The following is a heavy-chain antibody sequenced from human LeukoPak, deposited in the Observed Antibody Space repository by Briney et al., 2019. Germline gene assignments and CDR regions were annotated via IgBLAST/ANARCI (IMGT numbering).Heavy chain of an antibody. CDR1: GGSISSRSYY. V-gene: IGHV4-39*02. CDR2: MYYSGRT. D-gene: IGHD3-10*01. J-gene: IGHJ6*03. Sequence: KPSETLSLTCTVSGGSISSRSYYWGWVRQPPGKGLEWIVSMYYSGRTYYNPSLKSRVPISVDTSKNQFSLKLSSVTAADTAVYYCARDPYLVRGATYYYYYMDVWGKGTTVTVSS. CDR3: ARDPYLVRGATYYYYYMDV.